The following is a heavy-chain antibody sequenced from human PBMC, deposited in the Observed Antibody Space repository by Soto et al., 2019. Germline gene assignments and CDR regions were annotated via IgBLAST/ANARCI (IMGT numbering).Heavy chain of an antibody. CDR3: AKVDITIFGVVGNYYYGMGG. D-gene: IGHD3-3*01. CDR1: GFTLSSYA. J-gene: IGHJ6*02. CDR2: ISGSCGST. Sequence: GGSLRLSCAASGFTLSSYAMSRVRQAPGKGLEWVSAISGSCGSTYYADSVRGRLTISRDNSKNTLYLRMNSLRAEDTAVYYCAKVDITIFGVVGNYYYGMGGWDRGSTVPPSS. V-gene: IGHV3-23*01.